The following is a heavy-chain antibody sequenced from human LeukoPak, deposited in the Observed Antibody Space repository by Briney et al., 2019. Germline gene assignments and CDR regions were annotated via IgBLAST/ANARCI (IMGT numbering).Heavy chain of an antibody. D-gene: IGHD1-26*01. Sequence: GGSLRLSCAASGFTFSSYGMHWVRQAPGKGLEWVAFIRYDGSNKYYADSVKGRFTISRDNSKNTLYLQMNSLRAEDTAVYYCAKDIRWDSGSNYDYWGQGTLVTVSS. CDR2: IRYDGSNK. V-gene: IGHV3-30*02. CDR1: GFTFSSYG. CDR3: AKDIRWDSGSNYDY. J-gene: IGHJ4*02.